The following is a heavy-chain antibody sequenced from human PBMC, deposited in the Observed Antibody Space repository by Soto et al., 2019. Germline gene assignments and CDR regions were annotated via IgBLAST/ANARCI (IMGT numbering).Heavy chain of an antibody. D-gene: IGHD3-22*01. CDR2: IKQDGSEK. CDR1: GFTFRSYW. J-gene: IGHJ4*02. CDR3: AKDGPDDSSGYFSFDY. Sequence: EVQLVESGGGLVQTGGSLRLSCAASGFTFRSYWMNWVRQAPGKGLEWVANIKQDGSEKYHVDSVKGRFTISRDNARKSLDLQMDGLRVEDTAVYFCAKDGPDDSSGYFSFDYWGQGALVTVSS. V-gene: IGHV3-7*03.